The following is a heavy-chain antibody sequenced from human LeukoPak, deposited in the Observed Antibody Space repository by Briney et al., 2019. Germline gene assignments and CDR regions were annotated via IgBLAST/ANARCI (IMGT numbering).Heavy chain of an antibody. CDR1: GLIFSGSW. J-gene: IGHJ4*02. CDR3: ARDFAYKKFDY. CDR2: INPDGNKK. D-gene: IGHD2-21*01. V-gene: IGHV3-7*03. Sequence: GGSLRLSCAASGLIFSGSWMNWVRQAPGKGLEWVATINPDGNKKGLANSVRGRFTISRDDAENSLYLQMNSLRVEDTAVYYCARDFAYKKFDYWGQGILVTVSS.